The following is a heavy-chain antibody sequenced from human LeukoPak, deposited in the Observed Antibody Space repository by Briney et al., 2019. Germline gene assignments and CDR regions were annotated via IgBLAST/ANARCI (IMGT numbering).Heavy chain of an antibody. CDR2: IYYSGST. V-gene: IGHV4-59*01. J-gene: IGHJ5*02. D-gene: IGHD4-23*01. CDR1: GGSISSYY. Sequence: SETLSLTCTVSGGSISSYYWSWIRQPPGKGLEWIGYIYYSGSTNYNPSLKSRVTISVDTSKNQFSLKLSSVTAADTAVYYCARGGGNSGDWFDPWGQGTLVTVSS. CDR3: ARGGGNSGDWFDP.